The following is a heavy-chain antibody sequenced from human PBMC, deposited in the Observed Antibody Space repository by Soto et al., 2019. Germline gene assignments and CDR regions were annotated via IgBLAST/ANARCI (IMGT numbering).Heavy chain of an antibody. Sequence: QVQLQESGPGLVKPSETLSLTCTVSGGSISTYYWSWIRQPPGKELEWIGYIYYSGSTNYNPSLKSRVTISVDTSKNQFSLQLSSVTAADTAVYYCARDQGSSSWYESERGYYYYYYGMDVWGQGTTVTVSS. J-gene: IGHJ6*02. CDR1: GGSISTYY. D-gene: IGHD6-13*01. CDR2: IYYSGST. CDR3: ARDQGSSSWYESERGYYYYYYGMDV. V-gene: IGHV4-59*01.